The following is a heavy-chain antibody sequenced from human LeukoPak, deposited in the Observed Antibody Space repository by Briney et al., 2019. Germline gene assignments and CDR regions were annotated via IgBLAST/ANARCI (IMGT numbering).Heavy chain of an antibody. CDR2: ISGSSSYI. D-gene: IGHD2-2*02. Sequence: PGGSLRLSCAASGSTFTSYGMNWVRQAPGKGLEWVSSISGSSSYIYYADSVKGRFTISRDNAKNSLYLQMNALRAEDTAVYYCASRYCTSTRCYTVLGAFESWGQGTMVTVSS. V-gene: IGHV3-21*01. CDR3: ASRYCTSTRCYTVLGAFES. J-gene: IGHJ3*02. CDR1: GSTFTSYG.